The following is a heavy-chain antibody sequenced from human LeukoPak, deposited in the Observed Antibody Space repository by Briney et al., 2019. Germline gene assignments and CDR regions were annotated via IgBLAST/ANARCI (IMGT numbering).Heavy chain of an antibody. V-gene: IGHV3-21*01. CDR3: ARDRVGEGAYFDY. CDR2: ISSSSSYI. Sequence: GGSLRPSCAASGFTFSGDSMNWVRQAPGKGLEWISSISSSSSYIHYADSVKGRFTISRDNAKNSMYLQMNSLRAEDTAVYYCARDRVGEGAYFDYWGQGTLVTVSS. CDR1: GFTFSGDS. D-gene: IGHD2-2*01. J-gene: IGHJ4*02.